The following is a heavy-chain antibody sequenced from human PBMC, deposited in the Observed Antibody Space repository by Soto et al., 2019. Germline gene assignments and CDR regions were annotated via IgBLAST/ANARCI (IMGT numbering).Heavy chain of an antibody. J-gene: IGHJ4*02. D-gene: IGHD5-18*01. CDR3: ASWDTAMVSFGY. Sequence: SLRLSCAASGFTFSSYWMSWVRQAPGKGLEWVANIKQDGSEKYYVDSVKGRFTISGDNAKNSLYLQMNSLRAEDTAVYYCASWDTAMVSFGYWGQGTLVTVS. V-gene: IGHV3-7*03. CDR2: IKQDGSEK. CDR1: GFTFSSYW.